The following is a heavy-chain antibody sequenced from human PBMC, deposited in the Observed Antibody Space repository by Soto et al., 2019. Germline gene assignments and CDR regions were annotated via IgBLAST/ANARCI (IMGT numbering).Heavy chain of an antibody. CDR2: ISGYNGNT. Sequence: QVQLVQSGAEVMTPGASVKVSCKASGYTFSNFGLSWVRQAPGQGLEWMGWISGYNGNTNSAERFQGRVTMTTDTSTSTAYMEVRSLTSDDTAFYYCARDKGYGFGWSSSSGMDVWGQGTTVTVSS. V-gene: IGHV1-18*01. CDR3: ARDKGYGFGWSSSSGMDV. J-gene: IGHJ6*02. D-gene: IGHD5-18*01. CDR1: GYTFSNFG.